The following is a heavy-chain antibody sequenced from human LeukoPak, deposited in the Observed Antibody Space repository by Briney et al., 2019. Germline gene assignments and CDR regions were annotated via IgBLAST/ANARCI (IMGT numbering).Heavy chain of an antibody. Sequence: ASVTLSCKASGYTFTSYGISWVRQAPAPGLEWMGWISAYNGNTNYAQKLQGRVTMTTDTSTSTAYMELRSLRSDDTAVYYCARGILPSHCSSTSCVGDFQHWGQGTLVTVSS. D-gene: IGHD2-2*01. CDR1: GYTFTSYG. CDR2: ISAYNGNT. J-gene: IGHJ1*01. CDR3: ARGILPSHCSSTSCVGDFQH. V-gene: IGHV1-18*01.